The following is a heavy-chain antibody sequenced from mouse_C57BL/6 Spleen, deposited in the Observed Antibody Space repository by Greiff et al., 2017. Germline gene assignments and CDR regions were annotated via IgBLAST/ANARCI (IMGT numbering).Heavy chain of an antibody. CDR1: GFTFSSYA. J-gene: IGHJ3*01. Sequence: EVNVVESGEGLVKPGGSLKLSCAASGFTFSSYAMSWVRQTPEKRLEWVAYISSGGDYIYYADTVKGRFTISRDNARNTLYLQMSSLKSEDTAMYYCTRDRDYSNSFAYWGQGTLVTVSA. CDR2: ISSGGDYI. CDR3: TRDRDYSNSFAY. V-gene: IGHV5-9-1*02. D-gene: IGHD2-5*01.